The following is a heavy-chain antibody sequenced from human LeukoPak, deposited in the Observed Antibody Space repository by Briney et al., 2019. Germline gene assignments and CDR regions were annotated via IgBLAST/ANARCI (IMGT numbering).Heavy chain of an antibody. Sequence: PGGSLRLSCAASGFTFSTHGMTWVRQAPGKGLDWVSTITYDGRGTYYPDSVKGRFTISRDNFKNALYLQMNSLRVEDTAVYYCAIDPNWGTHSWGQGVLVTVSS. D-gene: IGHD7-27*01. CDR1: GFTFSTHG. V-gene: IGHV3-23*01. CDR2: ITYDGRGT. J-gene: IGHJ4*02. CDR3: AIDPNWGTHS.